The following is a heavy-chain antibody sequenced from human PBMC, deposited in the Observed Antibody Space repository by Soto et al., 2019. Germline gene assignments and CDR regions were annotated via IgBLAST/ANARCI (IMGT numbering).Heavy chain of an antibody. J-gene: IGHJ4*02. V-gene: IGHV4-39*01. Sequence: PSETLSLTCTVSGGSISSSSYYWGWIRQPPGKGLEWIGSIYYSGSTYYNPSLKSRVTISVDTSKNQFSLKLSSVTAADTAVYYCATQGCSSTSCYTCFDYWGQGTLVTVSS. CDR2: IYYSGST. CDR3: ATQGCSSTSCYTCFDY. CDR1: GGSISSSSYY. D-gene: IGHD2-2*02.